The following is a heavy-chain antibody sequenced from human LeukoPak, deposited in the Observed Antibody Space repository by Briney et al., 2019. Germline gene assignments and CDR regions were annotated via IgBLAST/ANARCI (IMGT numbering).Heavy chain of an antibody. V-gene: IGHV4-4*07. CDR1: GGSVSGYY. CDR2: IYTNWTT. J-gene: IGHJ4*02. CDR3: AREQWLAFDY. Sequence: SETLSLTCAVSGGSVSGYYWSWIRQPDGKGLEWIGRIYTNWTTYYSPSLKSRVTMSVDTSKNQFSLKLSSVTAADTAVYYCAREQWLAFDYWGQGTLVTVSS. D-gene: IGHD6-19*01.